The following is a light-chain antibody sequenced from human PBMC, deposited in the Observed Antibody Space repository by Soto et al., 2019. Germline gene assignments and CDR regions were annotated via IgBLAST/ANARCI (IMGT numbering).Light chain of an antibody. CDR1: QSVNDW. Sequence: DIQMTQSPSTLSASVGDRVTITCRASQSVNDWLAWYQQKPGKAPNLLIYKVSNLESGVPSRFSGSGSGTECTLTISSLQPDDFATYYCQQYNSYSWTFGQGTKLEIK. J-gene: IGKJ1*01. CDR2: KVS. CDR3: QQYNSYSWT. V-gene: IGKV1-5*03.